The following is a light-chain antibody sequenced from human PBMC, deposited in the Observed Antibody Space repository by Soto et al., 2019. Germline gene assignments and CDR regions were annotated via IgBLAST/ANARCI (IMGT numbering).Light chain of an antibody. CDR2: DVS. V-gene: IGLV2-11*01. CDR1: SSDVGGYNY. Sequence: QSMLTQPRSVSGSPGQSVTISCTGTSSDVGGYNYVSWYQQHPGKAPKLMIYDVSKRPSGVPDRFSGSKSGNTASLTISGLQAEDEADYYCCSYAGSYTYVFGPGTKVTVL. CDR3: CSYAGSYTYV. J-gene: IGLJ1*01.